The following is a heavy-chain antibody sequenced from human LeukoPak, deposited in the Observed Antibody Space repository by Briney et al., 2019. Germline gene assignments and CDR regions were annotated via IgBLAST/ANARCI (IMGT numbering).Heavy chain of an antibody. CDR1: GGSISSSSYY. CDR3: ARQSDSSSWYPFAY. Sequence: SETLSLTCTVSGGSISSSSYYWGWIRQPPGKGLEWIGSIYYSGSTNYNPSLKSRVTISVDTSKNQFSLKLSSVTAADTAVYYCARQSDSSSWYPFAYWGQGTLVTVSS. J-gene: IGHJ4*02. D-gene: IGHD6-13*01. CDR2: IYYSGST. V-gene: IGHV4-39*07.